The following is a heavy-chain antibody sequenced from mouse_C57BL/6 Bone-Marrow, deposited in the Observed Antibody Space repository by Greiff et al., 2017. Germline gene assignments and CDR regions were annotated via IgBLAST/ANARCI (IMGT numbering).Heavy chain of an antibody. J-gene: IGHJ1*03. Sequence: VQLQQSGAELVRPGASVKLSCKASGYTFTDYYINWVKQRPGQGLEWIARIYPGSGNTYYNEKFKGKATLTAEKSSSTAYMQLSSLTSEDSAVYFCARTSDYHWYFDVWGTGTTVTVSS. CDR3: ARTSDYHWYFDV. D-gene: IGHD2-13*01. V-gene: IGHV1-76*01. CDR2: IYPGSGNT. CDR1: GYTFTDYY.